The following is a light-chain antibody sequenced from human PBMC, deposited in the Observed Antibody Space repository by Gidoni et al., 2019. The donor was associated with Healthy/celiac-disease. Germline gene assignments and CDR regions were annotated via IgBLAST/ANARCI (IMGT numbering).Light chain of an antibody. J-gene: IGKJ2*01. V-gene: IGKV3-20*01. CDR1: QSVSSSY. CDR2: GAS. Sequence: EIVLTQSPGTLSLSPGERATLSCRASQSVSSSYLAWYQQKPGQAPRLLIYGASSRATGIPDRFSGSGSGTDFTLTISRLEPDDFAVYYCQQFRDTFGQXTKLEIK. CDR3: QQFRDT.